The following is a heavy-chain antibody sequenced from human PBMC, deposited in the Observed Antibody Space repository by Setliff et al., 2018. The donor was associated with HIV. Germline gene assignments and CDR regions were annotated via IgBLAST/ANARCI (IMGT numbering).Heavy chain of an antibody. D-gene: IGHD3-22*01. CDR1: GGSISSHY. V-gene: IGHV4-59*11. J-gene: IGHJ3*02. CDR2: IYYSGST. CDR3: AREQDYYDSSGYSRSRAFDI. Sequence: SETLSLTCTVSGGSISSHYWSWIRQPPGKGLEWIGYIYYSGSTNYNPSLKSRVTISVDTSKNQFSLKLSSVTAADTAVYYCAREQDYYDSSGYSRSRAFDIWGQGTMVTVSS.